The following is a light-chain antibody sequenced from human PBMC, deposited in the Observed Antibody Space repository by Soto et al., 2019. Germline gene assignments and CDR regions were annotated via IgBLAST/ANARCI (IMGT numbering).Light chain of an antibody. Sequence: EIVLTQSPATLSLSPGERATLSCRASQSVSSNYLAWYQHKPGQAPRLLIYGAFNRATGISDRFSGSGSGTDFTLSISKLEPGDFGVYFCHQYGKSPRTFGQGTKVDIK. V-gene: IGKV3-20*01. CDR2: GAF. CDR1: QSVSSNY. J-gene: IGKJ1*01. CDR3: HQYGKSPRT.